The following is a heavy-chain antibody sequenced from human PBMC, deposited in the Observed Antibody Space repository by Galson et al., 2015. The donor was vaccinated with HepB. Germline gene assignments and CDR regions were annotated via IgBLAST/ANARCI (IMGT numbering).Heavy chain of an antibody. D-gene: IGHD3-3*01. CDR3: AKDHEWSLDY. Sequence: SLRLSCAASGFTFSSNWMNWVRRVPGKGLEWVAKIDQDESEKYYVDSVEGRFTISRDNAKNSLYLQMNSLRVEDTAEYYCAKDHEWSLDYWGQGTLVTVSS. CDR1: GFTFSSNW. V-gene: IGHV3-7*03. CDR2: IDQDESEK. J-gene: IGHJ4*02.